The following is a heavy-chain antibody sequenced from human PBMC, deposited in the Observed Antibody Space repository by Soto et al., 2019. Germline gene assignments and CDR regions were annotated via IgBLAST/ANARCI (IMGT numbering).Heavy chain of an antibody. CDR2: IYTSGST. Sequence: PSETLSLTCTVSGGSISSDYWSWIRQPAGKGLEWIGRIYTSGSTNYNPSLKSRVTMSVDTSKNQFSLKLSSVTAADTAVYYCARDPIAARFGWFDPWGQGTLVNVSS. J-gene: IGHJ5*02. CDR3: ARDPIAARFGWFDP. V-gene: IGHV4-4*07. D-gene: IGHD6-6*01. CDR1: GGSISSDY.